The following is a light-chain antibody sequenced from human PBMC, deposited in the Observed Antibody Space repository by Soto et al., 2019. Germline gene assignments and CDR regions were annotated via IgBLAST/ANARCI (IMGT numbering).Light chain of an antibody. J-gene: IGKJ3*01. CDR2: DAS. CDR3: PRT. Sequence: EIVLTQSPATLSLSPGERATLSCRASQGVSSYLAWYQQKPGQAPRLLIYDASNMATGIPARFSGSGPGTDSTLTISGLEPEDFSVYYCPRTFGPGTKVDI. CDR1: QGVSSY. V-gene: IGKV3D-11*01.